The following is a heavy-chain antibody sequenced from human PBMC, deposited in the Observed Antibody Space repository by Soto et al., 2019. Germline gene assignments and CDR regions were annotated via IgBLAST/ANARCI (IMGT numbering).Heavy chain of an antibody. CDR2: IIPIFGTA. J-gene: IGHJ5*02. CDR3: ARRHGSGMGFDP. CDR1: GGTFSSYA. D-gene: IGHD3-10*01. V-gene: IGHV1-69*12. Sequence: QVQLVQSGAEVKKPGSSVKVSCKASGGTFSSYAISWVRQAPGQGLEWMGGIIPIFGTANYAQKIQGRVTITADESTNTDYMELRSLRSEDTAVYYCARRHGSGMGFDPWGQGTLVTVSS.